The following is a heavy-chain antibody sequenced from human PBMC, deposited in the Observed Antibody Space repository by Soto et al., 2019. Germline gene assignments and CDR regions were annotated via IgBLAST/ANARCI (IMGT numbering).Heavy chain of an antibody. D-gene: IGHD5-18*01. CDR3: ARDLVLRRGLDTAMVFDY. CDR2: IIPIFGTA. J-gene: IGHJ4*02. V-gene: IGHV1-69*13. Sequence: SVKVSCKASGGTFSSYAISWVRQAPGQGLEWMGGIIPIFGTANYAQKFQGRVTITADESTSTAYMELSSLRSEDTAVYYCARDLVLRRGLDTAMVFDYWGQGTLVTVSS. CDR1: GGTFSSYA.